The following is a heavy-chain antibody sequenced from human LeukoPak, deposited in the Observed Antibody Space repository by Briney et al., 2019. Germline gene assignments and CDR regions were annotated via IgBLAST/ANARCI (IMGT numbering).Heavy chain of an antibody. CDR1: GFTFDDYA. CDR3: AKDPRVDYGFWSGPAIYYFDY. D-gene: IGHD3-3*01. Sequence: GGSLRLSCAASGFTFDDYAMHWVRQAPGKGLEWVSLISWDGGSTYYADSVKGRFTISRDNSKNSLYLQMNSLRTEDTALYYCAKDPRVDYGFWSGPAIYYFDYWGQGTLVTVSS. V-gene: IGHV3-43*01. J-gene: IGHJ4*02. CDR2: ISWDGGST.